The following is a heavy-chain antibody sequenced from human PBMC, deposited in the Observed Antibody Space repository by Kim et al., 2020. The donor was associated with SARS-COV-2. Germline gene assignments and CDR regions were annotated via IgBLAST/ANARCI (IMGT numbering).Heavy chain of an antibody. CDR3: ARSSYYYDSSGYYPYYYYGMDV. CDR1: GGSISSYY. Sequence: SETLSLTCTVSGGSISSYYWSWIRQPPGKGLEWIGYIYYSGSTNYNASLKSRVTISVDTSKNQFSLKLSSVTAADTAVYYCARSSYYYDSSGYYPYYYYGMDVWGQGTTVTVSS. V-gene: IGHV4-59*01. J-gene: IGHJ6*02. CDR2: IYYSGST. D-gene: IGHD3-22*01.